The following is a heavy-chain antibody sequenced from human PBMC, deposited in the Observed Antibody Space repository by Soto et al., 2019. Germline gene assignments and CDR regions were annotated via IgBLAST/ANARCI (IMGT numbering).Heavy chain of an antibody. CDR2: IYYSGST. Sequence: SETLSLTCTVSGGSISSSIYYWGWIRQPPGKGLEWIGSIYYSGSTYYNPSLKSRVTISVDTSKNQFSLKLSSVTAADTAVYYCASYRPDFDYWGQGTLVTVSS. CDR3: ASYRPDFDY. V-gene: IGHV4-39*01. CDR1: GGSISSSIYY. D-gene: IGHD3-16*02. J-gene: IGHJ4*02.